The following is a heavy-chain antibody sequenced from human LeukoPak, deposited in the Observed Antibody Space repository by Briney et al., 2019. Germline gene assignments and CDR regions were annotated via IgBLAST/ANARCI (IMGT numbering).Heavy chain of an antibody. Sequence: GGSLRLSCAASGFTVSSNYMSWVRQAPGKGLEWVANIKQDGSEKYYVDSVKGRFTISRDNAKNSLYLQMNSLRAEDTAVYYCARDRVKPDLQADDAFDIWGQGTMVTVSS. V-gene: IGHV3-7*01. CDR2: IKQDGSEK. J-gene: IGHJ3*02. CDR3: ARDRVKPDLQADDAFDI. D-gene: IGHD4-11*01. CDR1: GFTVSSNY.